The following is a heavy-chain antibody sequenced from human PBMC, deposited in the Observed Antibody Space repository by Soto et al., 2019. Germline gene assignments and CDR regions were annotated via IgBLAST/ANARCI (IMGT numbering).Heavy chain of an antibody. V-gene: IGHV1-8*01. CDR2: MNPNSGNT. CDR1: GYTFTSYD. Sequence: ASVKVSCKASGYTFTSYDTNWVRQATGQGLEWMGWMNPNSGNTGYAQKFQGRVTMTRNTSISTAYMELSSLRSEDTAVYYCARARGQWELRAYYFDYWGQGTLVTVSS. J-gene: IGHJ4*02. CDR3: ARARGQWELRAYYFDY. D-gene: IGHD1-26*01.